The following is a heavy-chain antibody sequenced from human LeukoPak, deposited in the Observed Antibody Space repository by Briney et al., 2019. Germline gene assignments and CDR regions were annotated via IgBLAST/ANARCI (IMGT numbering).Heavy chain of an antibody. Sequence: GGSLRLSCAASGFTFSDYYMSWIRQAPGKGLEWLSYISKNGKTIYYADSVKGRFTMSRDNAKNSLYLQMNSLRAEDTAVYYCATAYFYATADWGQGTLVTVSS. V-gene: IGHV3-11*04. J-gene: IGHJ4*02. CDR1: GFTFSDYY. CDR3: ATAYFYATAD. D-gene: IGHD3-10*01. CDR2: ISKNGKTI.